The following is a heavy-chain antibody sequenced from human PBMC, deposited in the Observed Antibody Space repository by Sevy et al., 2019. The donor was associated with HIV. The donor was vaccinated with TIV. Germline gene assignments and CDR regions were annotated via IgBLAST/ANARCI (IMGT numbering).Heavy chain of an antibody. J-gene: IGHJ6*02. CDR2: INHSGST. V-gene: IGHV4-34*01. Sequence: SETLSLTCAVYGGSFSGYYWSWIRQPPGKGLEWIGEINHSGSTNYNPSLKSRVTISVDTSKNQFSLKLSSVTAADTAVYYCAGGRMAYYYDSSGYYQPYYYYYGMDVWGQGTTVTVS. D-gene: IGHD3-22*01. CDR3: AGGRMAYYYDSSGYYQPYYYYYGMDV. CDR1: GGSFSGYY.